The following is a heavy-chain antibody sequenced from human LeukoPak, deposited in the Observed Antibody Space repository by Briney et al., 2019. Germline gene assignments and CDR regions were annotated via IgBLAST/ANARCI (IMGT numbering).Heavy chain of an antibody. V-gene: IGHV1-24*01. CDR2: FDPEDGEA. Sequence: ASVKVSCKVSGYTLTELSMHWVRQAPGKGLEWMGGFDPEDGEAIYAQKFQGRVTMTEDTSTDTAYMELSSLRSEDTAVYYCAASRNWGSIPYFDYWGQGTLVTVSS. CDR1: GYTLTELS. CDR3: AASRNWGSIPYFDY. D-gene: IGHD7-27*01. J-gene: IGHJ4*02.